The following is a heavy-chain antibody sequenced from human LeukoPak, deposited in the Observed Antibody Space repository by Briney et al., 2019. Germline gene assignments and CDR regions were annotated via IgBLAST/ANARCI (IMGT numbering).Heavy chain of an antibody. D-gene: IGHD3-22*01. Sequence: SETLSLTCTVSGGSISSYYWSWIRQPPGKGLEWIGYIYYSGSTNYNPSLKSRVTISVDTSKNQFSLKLSSVTAADTAVYYCASYDYYDSSGDDAFDIWGQGTMVTVSS. CDR2: IYYSGST. V-gene: IGHV4-59*01. CDR3: ASYDYYDSSGDDAFDI. CDR1: GGSISSYY. J-gene: IGHJ3*02.